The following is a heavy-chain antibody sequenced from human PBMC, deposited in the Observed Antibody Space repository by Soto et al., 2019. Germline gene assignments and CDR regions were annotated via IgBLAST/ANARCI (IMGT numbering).Heavy chain of an antibody. Sequence: PGESLKISCKGSGYSFTTYWIGWVRQMPGKGLEWMGIIDPADSDTRYSPSFQGQVTISADKSSSTAYLQWGSLKASDTAMYYCGRPIAPTAISYAFDIWGQGTMVTVSS. CDR2: IDPADSDT. V-gene: IGHV5-51*01. J-gene: IGHJ3*02. D-gene: IGHD2-2*01. CDR3: GRPIAPTAISYAFDI. CDR1: GYSFTTYW.